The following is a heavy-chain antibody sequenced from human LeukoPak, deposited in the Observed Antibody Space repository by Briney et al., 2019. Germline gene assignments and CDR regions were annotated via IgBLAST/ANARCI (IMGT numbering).Heavy chain of an antibody. CDR2: INHNGNVN. D-gene: IGHD5-24*01. CDR1: GFTFSSYW. V-gene: IGHV3-7*04. CDR3: TRVGYIDEGIDY. J-gene: IGHJ4*02. Sequence: GGSLRLSCAASGFTFSSYWMNWARQAPGKGLEWVASINHNGNVNYYVDSVKGRFTISRDNAKNSLYLQMNSLRAEDTAIYYCTRVGYIDEGIDYWGQGTLVTVSS.